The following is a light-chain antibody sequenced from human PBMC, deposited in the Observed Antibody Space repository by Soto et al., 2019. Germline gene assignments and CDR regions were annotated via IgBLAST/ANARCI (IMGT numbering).Light chain of an antibody. Sequence: DVQITQSPSSLSASVGDTVTITCRSSETISTYLNWYRQKPGKAPELLLYAASSLQSGVPSRFSGSGSGTDFTLTISSLQPADFATYYCQQSFSSRWTLGQGTKVDIK. CDR2: AAS. J-gene: IGKJ1*01. V-gene: IGKV1-39*01. CDR3: QQSFSSRWT. CDR1: ETISTY.